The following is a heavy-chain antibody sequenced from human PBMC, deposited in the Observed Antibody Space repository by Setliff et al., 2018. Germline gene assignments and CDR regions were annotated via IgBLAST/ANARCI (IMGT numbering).Heavy chain of an antibody. J-gene: IGHJ4*02. CDR2: INAGNGNT. CDR1: GGTFSSYA. D-gene: IGHD2-21*01. Sequence: ASVKVSCKASGGTFSSYAISWVRQAPGQRLEWMGWINAGNGNTKYSQKFQGRVTITRDTSASTAYMELSSLRSEDTAVYYCAREKFPGDWGDYWGQGTLVTVSS. V-gene: IGHV1-3*01. CDR3: AREKFPGDWGDY.